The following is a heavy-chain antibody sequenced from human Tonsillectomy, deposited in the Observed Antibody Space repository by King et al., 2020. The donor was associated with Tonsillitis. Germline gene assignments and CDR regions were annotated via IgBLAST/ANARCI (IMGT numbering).Heavy chain of an antibody. Sequence: QLVQSGAEVKKPGASVRVSCKASGYTFSNYGITWVRQAPGQGLEWMGWISAYSGNTKYAQRHQGRVTMTTDTSTSTAYMELRSLRSDDTAVYFCAREQAGGYSGFDFDYWGQGTLVTVSS. D-gene: IGHD5-12*01. J-gene: IGHJ4*02. V-gene: IGHV1-18*01. CDR2: ISAYSGNT. CDR3: AREQAGGYSGFDFDY. CDR1: GYTFSNYG.